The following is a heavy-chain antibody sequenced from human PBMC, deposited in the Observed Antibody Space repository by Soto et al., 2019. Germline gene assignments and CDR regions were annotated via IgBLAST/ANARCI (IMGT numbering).Heavy chain of an antibody. V-gene: IGHV1-69*12. CDR3: ATHPMATITYYSGMDV. J-gene: IGHJ6*02. D-gene: IGHD5-12*01. Sequence: QVQLVQSGAEVKKPGSSVRVSCKASGGTFSSYVISWVRQAPGQGLEWMGGIIPIFDTADYAQKFQGRVTITADESTSTAYMELSSLRSEDTVVYYCATHPMATITYYSGMDVWGQGTTVTVSS. CDR2: IIPIFDTA. CDR1: GGTFSSYV.